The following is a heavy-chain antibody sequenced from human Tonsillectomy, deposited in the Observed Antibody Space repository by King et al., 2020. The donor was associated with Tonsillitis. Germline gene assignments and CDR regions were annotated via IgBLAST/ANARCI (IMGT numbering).Heavy chain of an antibody. CDR2: ISYDGSNK. V-gene: IGHV3-30*04. CDR3: ARIRIAAAGGDY. CDR1: GFTFISNA. J-gene: IGHJ4*02. Sequence: VQLVESGGGVVQPGRSLRLSCAASGFTFISNAMHWVRQAPGKGLEWVAVISYDGSNKNYAAYGKGRFTISRDNSKNTLSLQMNSLRAEDTAVYYCARIRIAAAGGDYWGQGTLVTVSS. D-gene: IGHD6-13*01.